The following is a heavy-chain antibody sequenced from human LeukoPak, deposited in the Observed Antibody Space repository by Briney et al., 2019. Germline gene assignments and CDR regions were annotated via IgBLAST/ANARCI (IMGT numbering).Heavy chain of an antibody. V-gene: IGHV3-23*01. J-gene: IGHJ4*02. CDR1: GFTFSSYV. CDR3: ARRGNSWDLFDY. Sequence: GGSLRLSCAASGFTFSSYVMSWVRQAPGKGLEWVSNIGGSVGSMFYAASVKGRFAISRDNSKNTLFLQMNNLRVEDTAVYYCARRGNSWDLFDYWGQGTLVTVSS. CDR2: IGGSVGSM. D-gene: IGHD6-13*01.